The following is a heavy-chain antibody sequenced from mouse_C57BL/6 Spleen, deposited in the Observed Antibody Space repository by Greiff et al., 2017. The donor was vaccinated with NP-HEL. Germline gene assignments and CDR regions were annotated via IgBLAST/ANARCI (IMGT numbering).Heavy chain of an antibody. J-gene: IGHJ3*01. V-gene: IGHV1-69*01. CDR1: GYTFTSYW. D-gene: IGHD1-1*01. Sequence: VQLQQSGAELVMPGASVKLSCKASGYTFTSYWMHWVKQRPGQGLEWIGEIDPSDSYTNYNQKFKGKSTLTVDKSSSTAYMQLSSLTSEDSAVYYCALYYGSSPWFAYWGQGTLVTVSA. CDR3: ALYYGSSPWFAY. CDR2: IDPSDSYT.